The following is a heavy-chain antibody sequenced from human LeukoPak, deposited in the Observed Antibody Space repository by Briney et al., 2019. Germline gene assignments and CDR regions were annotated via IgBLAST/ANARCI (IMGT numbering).Heavy chain of an antibody. Sequence: SETLSLTCTVSGGSISSYYWSWIRQPPGQGQEWIGYIYYSGSTNYNPSLTSRVTMSVDTSKNQFSLKLTSVTAADTAVYYCARDRCNSTTCASRGAFDIWGQGTMVTVS. CDR3: ARDRCNSTTCASRGAFDI. J-gene: IGHJ3*02. V-gene: IGHV4-59*12. CDR2: IYYSGST. D-gene: IGHD2-2*01. CDR1: GGSISSYY.